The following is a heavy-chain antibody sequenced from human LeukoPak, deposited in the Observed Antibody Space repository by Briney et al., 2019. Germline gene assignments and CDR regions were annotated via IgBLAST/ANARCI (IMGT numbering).Heavy chain of an antibody. CDR3: AKGDYDFSYDY. V-gene: IGHV3-30*18. J-gene: IGHJ4*02. CDR1: GFTFSSYG. CDR2: ISYYGSNK. Sequence: GRSLRLSCAASGFTFSSYGMHWVRQAPGKGLEWVAVISYYGSNKYYADSVKGRFTISRDNSKNTLYLQMNSLRAEDTAVYYCAKGDYDFSYDYWGQGTLITVSS. D-gene: IGHD3-3*01.